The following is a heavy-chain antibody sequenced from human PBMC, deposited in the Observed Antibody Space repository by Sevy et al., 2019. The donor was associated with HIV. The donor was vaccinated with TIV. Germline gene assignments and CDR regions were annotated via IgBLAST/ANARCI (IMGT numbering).Heavy chain of an antibody. CDR3: ATTKDYYETSGYPVDY. CDR1: GYTLTEFA. V-gene: IGHV1-24*01. Sequence: ASVEVSCKVSGYTLTEFAMHWVRQAPGKGLEWMGTCDPEDDETMYAQKFQGRLTLTEDTSTDTAYMELSSLRSEDTAVYYCATTKDYYETSGYPVDYWGQGTLVTVSS. D-gene: IGHD3-22*01. CDR2: CDPEDDET. J-gene: IGHJ4*02.